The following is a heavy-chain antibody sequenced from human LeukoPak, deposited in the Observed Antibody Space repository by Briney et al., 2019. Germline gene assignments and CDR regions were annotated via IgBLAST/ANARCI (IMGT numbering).Heavy chain of an antibody. CDR3: ARVGVSDY. J-gene: IGHJ4*02. CDR2: ISVYNGNT. V-gene: IGHV1-18*01. CDR1: GYSFTSYG. Sequence: GESLQISCKGSGYSFTSYGISWVRRAPGQGLEWMGWISVYNGNTNYAQKFQGRVTMTTDTSTSTAYMELRSLRSDDTAVYYCARVGVSDYWGQGTLVTVSS.